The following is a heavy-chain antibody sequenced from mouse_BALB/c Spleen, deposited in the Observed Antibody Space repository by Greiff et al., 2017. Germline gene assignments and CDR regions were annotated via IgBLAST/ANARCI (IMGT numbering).Heavy chain of an antibody. V-gene: IGHV5-4*02. J-gene: IGHJ4*01. Sequence: VQLQQSGGGLVKPGGSLKLSCAASGFTFSDYYMYWVRQTPEKRLEWVATISDGGSYTYYPDSVKGRFTISRDNAKNNLYLQMSSLKSEDTAMYYCARKRSTTTGDYAMDYWGQGTSVTVSS. CDR1: GFTFSDYY. D-gene: IGHD1-1*01. CDR3: ARKRSTTTGDYAMDY. CDR2: ISDGGSYT.